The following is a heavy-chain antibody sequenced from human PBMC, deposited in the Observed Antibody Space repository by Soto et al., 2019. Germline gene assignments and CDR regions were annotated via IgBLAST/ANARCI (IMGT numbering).Heavy chain of an antibody. CDR3: ARQRGMGGSYYGYYYYGMDV. CDR2: IIPIFGTA. D-gene: IGHD1-26*01. J-gene: IGHJ6*02. Sequence: QVQLVQSGAEVKKPGSSVKVSCKASGGTFSSYAISWVRQAPGQGLEWMGGIIPIFGTANYAQKFQGRVTITADESTSTAYMELSSLRSEDTAVYYCARQRGMGGSYYGYYYYGMDVWGQGTTVTVSS. V-gene: IGHV1-69*01. CDR1: GGTFSSYA.